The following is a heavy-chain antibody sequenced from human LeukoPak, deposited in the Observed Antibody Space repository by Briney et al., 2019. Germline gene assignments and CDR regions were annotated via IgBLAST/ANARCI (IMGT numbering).Heavy chain of an antibody. CDR3: ARAKWIAVAGYFDY. CDR2: INPNSGGT. CDR1: GYTFTVYY. Sequence: ASVKVSCKAAGYTFTVYYMHWVRQTPGQGLEWMGWINPNSGGTNYAQKFQGRVTMTRDTSISTAYMELSRLRSDDTAVYYCARAKWIAVAGYFDYWGQGTLVTVSS. V-gene: IGHV1-2*02. J-gene: IGHJ4*02. D-gene: IGHD6-19*01.